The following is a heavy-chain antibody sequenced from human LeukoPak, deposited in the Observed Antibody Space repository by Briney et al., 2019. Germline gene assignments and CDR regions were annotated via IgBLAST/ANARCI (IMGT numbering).Heavy chain of an antibody. CDR3: ATGSRDDY. Sequence: ASVKVSCKASGYTFTNYAINWMQQAPGQGLEWMGWINTNTGNPTYAQGFTGRFVFSLDTSVSTAYLQISSLKAEDTAVYYCATGSRDDYWGQGALVTVSS. CDR1: GYTFTNYA. D-gene: IGHD3-10*01. J-gene: IGHJ4*02. V-gene: IGHV7-4-1*02. CDR2: INTNTGNP.